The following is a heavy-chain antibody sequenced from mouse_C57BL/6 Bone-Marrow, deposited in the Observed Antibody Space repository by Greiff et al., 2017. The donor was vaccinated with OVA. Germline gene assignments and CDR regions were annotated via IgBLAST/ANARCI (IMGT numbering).Heavy chain of an antibody. CDR3: TTGGYDGYYFDY. V-gene: IGHV14-4*01. Sequence: EVQLQQSGAELVRPGASVKLSCTASGFNIKDAYMHWVKQRPEQGLEWIGWIDPENGDTEYASKFQGKATIPADTSSNTAYLQLSSLTSEDTAVYYCTTGGYDGYYFDYWGQGTTLTVSS. CDR2: IDPENGDT. J-gene: IGHJ2*01. D-gene: IGHD2-3*01. CDR1: GFNIKDAY.